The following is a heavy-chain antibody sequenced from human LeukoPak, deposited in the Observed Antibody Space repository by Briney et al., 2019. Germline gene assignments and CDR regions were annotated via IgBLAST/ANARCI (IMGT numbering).Heavy chain of an antibody. V-gene: IGHV1-2*06. Sequence: ASVKVSCKASGYTFTGYYMHWVRQAPGQGLEWMGRINPNSGGTNYAQKFQGRVTVTRDTSISTAYMELSRLRSDDTAVYYCARDRGSSRNYYFDYWGQGTLVTVSS. CDR1: GYTFTGYY. CDR2: INPNSGGT. CDR3: ARDRGSSRNYYFDY. J-gene: IGHJ4*02. D-gene: IGHD6-13*01.